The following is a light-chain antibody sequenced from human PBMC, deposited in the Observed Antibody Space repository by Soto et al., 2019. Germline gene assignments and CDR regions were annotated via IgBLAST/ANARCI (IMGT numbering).Light chain of an antibody. J-gene: IGKJ5*01. CDR1: QDISNH. V-gene: IGKV1-33*01. Sequence: DIPMTQSPSSLSASVGDRVTITCQASQDISNHLNWYQQKPGKAPRLLIYDASNLETGVPSRFSGSGSGTEFTLTITSLQSEDFGVYYCQQYNKWPITFGQGTRLEIK. CDR3: QQYNKWPIT. CDR2: DAS.